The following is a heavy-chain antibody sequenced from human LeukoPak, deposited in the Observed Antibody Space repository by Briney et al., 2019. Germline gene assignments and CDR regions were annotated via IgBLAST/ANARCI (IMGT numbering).Heavy chain of an antibody. CDR3: AKGPLYYYDSSGRIDY. CDR1: GFTFRSYE. D-gene: IGHD3-22*01. J-gene: IGHJ4*02. CDR2: ISSSGSTI. Sequence: PGGSLRLSCAASGFTFRSYEMNWVRQAPGKGLEWVSYISSSGSTIYYADSVKGRFTISRDNAKNSLYLQMNSLRAEDTALYYCAKGPLYYYDSSGRIDYWGQGTLVTVSS. V-gene: IGHV3-48*03.